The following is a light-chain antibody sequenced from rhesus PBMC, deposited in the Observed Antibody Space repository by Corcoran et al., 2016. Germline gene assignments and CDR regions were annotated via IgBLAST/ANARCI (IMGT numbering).Light chain of an antibody. J-gene: IGKJ2*01. CDR1: QDINNY. CDR2: YAS. V-gene: IGKV1-66*01. CDR3: QQYINAPYT. Sequence: DIQMTQSPSSLSASVGDRVTITCRSSQDINNYLSWYQQKPGKAPIPLIYYASNLEKGVPSRFSGRRSGTDYTINIGSLQPEDFATYYCQQYINAPYTFGQVTKVEIK.